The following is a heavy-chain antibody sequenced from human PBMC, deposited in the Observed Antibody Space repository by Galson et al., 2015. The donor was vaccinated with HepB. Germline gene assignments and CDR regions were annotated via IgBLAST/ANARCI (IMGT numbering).Heavy chain of an antibody. CDR2: IWSNGKNK. CDR1: GFIFSNYG. D-gene: IGHD3-9*01. V-gene: IGHV3-33*01. J-gene: IGHJ3*02. CDR3: VRETGPFNGFDI. Sequence: SLRLSCAGSGFIFSNYGMHWVRQAPGKGLEWVAVIWSNGKNKYYADSVKGRFTLSRDNSKDTLSLEMNRLRVEDTAMYYCVRETGPFNGFDIWGQGTVVTVSS.